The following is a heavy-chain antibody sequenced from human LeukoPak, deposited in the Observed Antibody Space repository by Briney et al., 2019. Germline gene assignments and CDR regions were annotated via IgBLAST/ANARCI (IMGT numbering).Heavy chain of an antibody. D-gene: IGHD2-8*01. CDR2: ISAYNGNT. J-gene: IGHJ4*02. V-gene: IGHV1-18*01. CDR3: AGSLGYCTSNVCYLKY. CDR1: GYTFTSYG. Sequence: ASVKVSCKASGYTFTSYGITWVRQAPGQGLEWMGWISAYNGNTNYAQKLQGRVTMTTDTSTSTAYMNLRSLRSDDTAVYYCAGSLGYCTSNVCYLKYWGQGTLVTVSS.